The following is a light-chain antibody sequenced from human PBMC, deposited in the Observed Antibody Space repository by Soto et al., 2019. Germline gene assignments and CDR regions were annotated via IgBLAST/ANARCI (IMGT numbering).Light chain of an antibody. J-gene: IGKJ3*01. CDR1: QGISSY. CDR3: QQYYSYPVT. CDR2: AAS. Sequence: AIRLTQSPSSLSASPGDRVTITCRASQGISSYLAWYQQKPGKAPKLLIYAASTLQSGVPSRFSGSGSETDFTLTISFLQSEDFATYYCQQYYSYPVTFGPGTKVDIK. V-gene: IGKV1-8*01.